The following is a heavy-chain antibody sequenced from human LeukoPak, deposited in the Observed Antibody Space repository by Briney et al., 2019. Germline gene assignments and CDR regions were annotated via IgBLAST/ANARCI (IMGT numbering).Heavy chain of an antibody. J-gene: IGHJ4*02. CDR2: IYYSGST. V-gene: IGHV4-59*01. Sequence: NPSETLSLTCAIYGGSFSGYDWSWIRQPPGKGLEWIEYIYYSGSTNYNPSLKSRVTIPVDTSKNQFSLKLSSVTAADTAVYYCARVSGDGYNYGFDFDYWGQGTLVTVSS. D-gene: IGHD5-24*01. CDR3: ARVSGDGYNYGFDFDY. CDR1: GGSFSGYD.